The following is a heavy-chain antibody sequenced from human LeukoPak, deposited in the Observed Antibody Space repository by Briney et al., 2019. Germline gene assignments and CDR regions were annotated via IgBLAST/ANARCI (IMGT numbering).Heavy chain of an antibody. CDR2: IKQDGSEK. D-gene: IGHD3-16*02. CDR3: ARVLYVWGSYRYRSFDY. V-gene: IGHV3-7*01. CDR1: GFTFSSYW. Sequence: PGGSLRLSCAASGFTFSSYWMSWVRQAPGKGLEWVANIKQDGSEKYYVDSVKGRFTISRDNAKNSLYLQMNSLRAEDTAVYYCARVLYVWGSYRYRSFDYWGQGTLVTVSS. J-gene: IGHJ4*02.